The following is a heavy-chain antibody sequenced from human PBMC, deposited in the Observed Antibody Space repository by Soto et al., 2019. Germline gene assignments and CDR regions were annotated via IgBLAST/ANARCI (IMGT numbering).Heavy chain of an antibody. CDR1: GFSFSDYY. CDR3: ARGACITCYYDDWFDT. CDR2: ISGSGDNI. J-gene: IGHJ5*02. Sequence: QVQLVESGGGLVKPGGSLRVSCAASGFSFSDYYMTWIRQAPGKGLEWVSYISGSGDNIHYADSVKGRFTISRDNAKNSLYLTMDSLRVEDTAVYYCARGACITCYYDDWFDTWGQGTLVTVSS. V-gene: IGHV3-11*01. D-gene: IGHD2-15*01.